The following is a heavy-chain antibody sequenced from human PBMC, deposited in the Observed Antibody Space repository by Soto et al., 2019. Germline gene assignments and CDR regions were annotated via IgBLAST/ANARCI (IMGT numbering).Heavy chain of an antibody. CDR3: ARALDYGSGSSSARFDP. Sequence: QVQLQQWGAGLLKPSETLSLTCAVYGGSFSGYYWSWIRQPPGKGLEWIGEINHSGSTNYNPSLKSRVTISVDTSKHQFSLKLSSVTAADTAVYYCARALDYGSGSSSARFDPWGQGTLVTVSS. CDR2: INHSGST. V-gene: IGHV4-34*01. J-gene: IGHJ5*02. D-gene: IGHD3-10*01. CDR1: GGSFSGYY.